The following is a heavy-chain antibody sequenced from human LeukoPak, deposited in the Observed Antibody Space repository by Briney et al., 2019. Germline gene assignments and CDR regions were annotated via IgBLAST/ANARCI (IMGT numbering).Heavy chain of an antibody. CDR2: ISYDGSNK. Sequence: PGGSLRLSRAASGFTFSSYAMHWVRQAPGKGLEWVAIISYDGSNKYYADSVKGRFTISRDNSKNTLYLQMNSLRVEDMAVYYCARETVLLWFGGVGVAFDIWGQGTMVTVSS. CDR3: ARETVLLWFGGVGVAFDI. J-gene: IGHJ3*02. D-gene: IGHD3-10*01. CDR1: GFTFSSYA. V-gene: IGHV3-30-3*01.